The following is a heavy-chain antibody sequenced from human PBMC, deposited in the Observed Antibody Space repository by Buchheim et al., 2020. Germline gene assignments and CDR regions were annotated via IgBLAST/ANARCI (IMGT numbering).Heavy chain of an antibody. V-gene: IGHV3-23*01. Sequence: EVQLLESGGGLVQPGGSLRLSCAASGFTFSSYAMSWVRQAPGKGLEWVSAISGSGGSTYYADSVKGRFTISRDNSKNTLYLQMNSLRAEDTAVYYCAKSPLSSLYSSGRYPFFDYWGQGTL. CDR1: GFTFSSYA. D-gene: IGHD6-19*01. CDR2: ISGSGGST. J-gene: IGHJ4*02. CDR3: AKSPLSSLYSSGRYPFFDY.